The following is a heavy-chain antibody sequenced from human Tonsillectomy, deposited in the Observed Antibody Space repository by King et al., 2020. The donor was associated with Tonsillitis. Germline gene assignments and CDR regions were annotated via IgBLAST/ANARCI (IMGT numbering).Heavy chain of an antibody. Sequence: VQLVESGGGLVKPGGSLRLSCAASGFTFSIYSMDWVRQAPGKGLEWVSSISGSSGYIYYADSVKGRFTISRDNAKNSLYLQMNSLRAEDTAVYYCARDSIRTPQWLASYWGQGTLVTVSS. CDR1: GFTFSIYS. CDR2: ISGSSGYI. V-gene: IGHV3-21*01. CDR3: ARDSIRTPQWLASY. D-gene: IGHD6-19*01. J-gene: IGHJ4*02.